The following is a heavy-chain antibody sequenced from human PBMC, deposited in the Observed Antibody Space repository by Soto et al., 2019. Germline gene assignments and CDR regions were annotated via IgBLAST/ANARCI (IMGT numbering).Heavy chain of an antibody. V-gene: IGHV3-15*01. Sequence: GGSLRLSCAASGFTFSNAWMSWVRQAPGKGLEWVGRIKSKTDGGTTDYAAPVKGRFTISRDDSKNTLYLQMNSLKTEDTAVYYCTTGECSSTSCYTNYFDYWGQGTLVTVSS. CDR2: IKSKTDGGTT. D-gene: IGHD2-2*02. CDR3: TTGECSSTSCYTNYFDY. J-gene: IGHJ4*02. CDR1: GFTFSNAW.